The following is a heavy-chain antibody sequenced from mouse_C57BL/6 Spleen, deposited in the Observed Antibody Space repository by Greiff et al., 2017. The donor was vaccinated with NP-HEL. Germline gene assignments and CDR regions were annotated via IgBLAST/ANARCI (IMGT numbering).Heavy chain of an antibody. J-gene: IGHJ3*01. D-gene: IGHD2-13*01. Sequence: EVKLMESGGGLVKPGGSLKLSCAASGFTFSSYTMSWVRQTPEKRLEWVATISGGGGNTYYPDSVKGRFTISRDNAKNTLYLQMSSLRSEDTALYYCARRYGEGFAYWGQGTLVTVSA. V-gene: IGHV5-9*01. CDR3: ARRYGEGFAY. CDR2: ISGGGGNT. CDR1: GFTFSSYT.